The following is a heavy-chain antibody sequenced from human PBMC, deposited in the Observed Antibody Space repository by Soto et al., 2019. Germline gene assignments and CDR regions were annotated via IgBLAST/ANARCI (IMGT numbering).Heavy chain of an antibody. CDR2: IKQGGSEK. CDR1: GFTCSSYW. Sequence: EVKLVESGGGLAQPGGSLRLSCAASGFTCSSYWLSWLRQPPGKPLEWVANIKQGGSEKYDGDSVKGRFTTSRGNAKNSLYLQMNDLKADDTAVYYFARDEDSHWWYYYMGVWGKGTTVTVSS. V-gene: IGHV3-7*01. D-gene: IGHD2-8*02. J-gene: IGHJ6*03. CDR3: ARDEDSHWWYYYMGV.